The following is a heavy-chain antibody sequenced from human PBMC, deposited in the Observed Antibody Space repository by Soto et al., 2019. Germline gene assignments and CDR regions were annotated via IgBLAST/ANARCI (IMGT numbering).Heavy chain of an antibody. V-gene: IGHV2-5*02. CDR1: GFSLSTSGVG. J-gene: IGHJ4*02. CDR3: AHSSGGLRYFDPYYFDY. CDR2: IYWDDDK. D-gene: IGHD3-9*01. Sequence: QITLKESGPTLVKPTQTLTLTCTFSGFSLSTSGVGVGWIRQPPGKALEWLALIYWDDDKRYSPSLKSRLTITKDTSKNQVVLTMTNMDPVDTATYYCAHSSGGLRYFDPYYFDYWGQGTLVTVSS.